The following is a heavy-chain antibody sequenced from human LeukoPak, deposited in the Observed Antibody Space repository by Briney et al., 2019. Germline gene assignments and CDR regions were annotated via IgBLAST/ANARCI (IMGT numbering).Heavy chain of an antibody. D-gene: IGHD4-17*01. J-gene: IGHJ4*02. CDR3: AREGYGDYQTDY. CDR2: ISYDGSNK. Sequence: GGSLRLSCAASGFTFSSYGMHWVRQAPGKGLEWVAVISYDGSNKYYADSVKGRFTISRDNSKNTLYLQMNSLRAEDTAVYYCAREGYGDYQTDYWGQGTLVSVSS. V-gene: IGHV3-30*03. CDR1: GFTFSSYG.